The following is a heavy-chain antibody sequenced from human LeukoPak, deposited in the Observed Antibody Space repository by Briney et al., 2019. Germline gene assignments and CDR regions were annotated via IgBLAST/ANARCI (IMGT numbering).Heavy chain of an antibody. CDR3: ARSGPYGSGSYRYDY. J-gene: IGHJ4*02. Sequence: PSETLSLTCTVSGGSISSYYWSWIRQPPGKGLEWIGYIYYSGSTNYNPSLKSRVTISVDTSKNQFSLKLSSVTAADTAVYYCARSGPYGSGSYRYDYWGQGTLVTVSS. D-gene: IGHD3-10*01. CDR2: IYYSGST. CDR1: GGSISSYY. V-gene: IGHV4-59*01.